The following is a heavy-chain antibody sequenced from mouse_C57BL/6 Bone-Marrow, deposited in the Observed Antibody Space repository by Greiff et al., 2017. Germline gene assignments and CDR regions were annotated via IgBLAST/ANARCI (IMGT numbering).Heavy chain of an antibody. CDR2: IYPGSGST. V-gene: IGHV1-55*01. CDR1: GYTFTSYW. D-gene: IGHD1-1*01. J-gene: IGHJ4*01. CDR3: ARSYYGSSDAMDY. Sequence: QVQLQQSGAELVKPGASVKMSCKASGYTFTSYWITWVKQRPGQGLGWIGDIYPGSGSTNYNEKFKSKATLTVDTSSSTAYMQLSSLTSEDSAVYYCARSYYGSSDAMDYWGQGTSVTVSS.